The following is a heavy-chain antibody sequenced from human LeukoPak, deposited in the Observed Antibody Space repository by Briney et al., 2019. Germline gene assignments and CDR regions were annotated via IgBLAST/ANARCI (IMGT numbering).Heavy chain of an antibody. CDR3: ARVRITMVRGVILGAAFDI. D-gene: IGHD3-10*01. Sequence: ASVKVSCKASGYTFTSYDINWVRPATGQGLAWMGWMNPNSGNTGYAQKFQGRVTMTRNTSISTAYMELSSLRSEDTAVYYCARVRITMVRGVILGAAFDIWGQGTMVTVSS. V-gene: IGHV1-8*01. CDR1: GYTFTSYD. CDR2: MNPNSGNT. J-gene: IGHJ3*02.